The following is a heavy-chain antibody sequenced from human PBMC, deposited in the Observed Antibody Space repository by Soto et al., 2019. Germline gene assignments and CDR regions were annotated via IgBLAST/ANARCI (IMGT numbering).Heavy chain of an antibody. V-gene: IGHV5-51*01. D-gene: IGHD6-13*01. Sequence: GESLKISSQGSGYRFTSYGIGWVRQMPGKGLESMGIIYPGDSDTRYSPSFQGQVTISADKSISTAYLQWSSLKASDTAMYYCARTAAAGKYYYGMDVRGQGTTVTVSS. CDR3: ARTAAAGKYYYGMDV. CDR1: GYRFTSYG. J-gene: IGHJ6*02. CDR2: IYPGDSDT.